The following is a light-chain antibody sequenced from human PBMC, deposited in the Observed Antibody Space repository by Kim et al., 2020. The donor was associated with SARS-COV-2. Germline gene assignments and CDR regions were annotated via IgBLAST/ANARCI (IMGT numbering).Light chain of an antibody. CDR3: LQHDSYPLT. J-gene: IGKJ4*01. CDR1: QGICNY. Sequence: VSVGDRVTITCRARQGICNYLACFQQKPGKVPKRLSYAASSLQSGVPSRFSGSGYGTEFTLTLCSLQTEDFATYYCLQHDSYPLTFGGGTKVDIK. V-gene: IGKV1-17*03. CDR2: AAS.